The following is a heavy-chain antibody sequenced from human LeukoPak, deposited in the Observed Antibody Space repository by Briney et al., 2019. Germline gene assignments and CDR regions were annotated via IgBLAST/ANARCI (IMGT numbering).Heavy chain of an antibody. CDR3: ARLLQGVAGTWGY. CDR1: GYSLTTYW. D-gene: IGHD6-19*01. J-gene: IGHJ4*02. CDR2: IYPGDSDT. Sequence: GESLKISCKASGYSLTTYWIAWVRQMPGKGLECMGMIYPGDSDTRYSPSFQGQITISVDKSISIAYLQWSSLKASDTAMYYCARLLQGVAGTWGYWGQGTLVTV. V-gene: IGHV5-51*01.